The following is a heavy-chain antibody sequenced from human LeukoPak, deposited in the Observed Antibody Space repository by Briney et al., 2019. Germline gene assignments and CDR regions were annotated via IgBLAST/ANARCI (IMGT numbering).Heavy chain of an antibody. CDR1: VYSISSGYY. D-gene: IGHD3-16*01. CDR2: IYHSGST. V-gene: IGHV4-38-2*02. J-gene: IGHJ6*03. CDR3: VVRTYYYYYMDV. Sequence: SETLSLTCTVSVYSISSGYYWGWIRQPPGKGLEWIGSIYHSGSTYYNPSLKSRVTISVDTSKNQFSLKLSSVTAADTAVYYCVVRTYYYYYMDVWGKGTTVTVSS.